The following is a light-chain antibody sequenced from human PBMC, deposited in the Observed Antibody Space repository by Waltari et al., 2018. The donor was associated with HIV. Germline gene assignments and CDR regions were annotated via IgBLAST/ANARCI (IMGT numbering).Light chain of an antibody. CDR3: QSYDNRLSGSVV. CDR2: YNN. V-gene: IGLV1-40*01. Sequence: QSALTQPPSVSGAPGQSVTISCSGSNSNIGAGFDVYWYQQLPGTAPRLLIEYNNCRPSGVPYRFSGSKSGTSASLAITGLQSEDEADYYCQSYDNRLSGSVVFGGGTKVTVL. J-gene: IGLJ2*01. CDR1: NSNIGAGFD.